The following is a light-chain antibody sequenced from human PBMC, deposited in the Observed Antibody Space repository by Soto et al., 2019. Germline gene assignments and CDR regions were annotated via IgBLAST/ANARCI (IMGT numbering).Light chain of an antibody. V-gene: IGLV4-69*02. Sequence: QLVLTQSPSASASLGASVKLTCTLSSGHSNYAIAWHQQQPGKGPRYLMRIDSDGTHSQGDGIPDRFSGSSSGTERYLAISRLRPEDEADYYCQTWGTAIVVFGRGTKVTVL. CDR2: IDSDGTH. CDR1: SGHSNYA. J-gene: IGLJ3*02. CDR3: QTWGTAIVV.